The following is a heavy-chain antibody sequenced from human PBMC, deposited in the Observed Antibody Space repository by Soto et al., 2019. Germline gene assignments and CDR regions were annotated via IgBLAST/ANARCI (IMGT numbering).Heavy chain of an antibody. CDR1: GITVSRNY. Sequence: GGSLRLSCAASGITVSRNYMSWVRQAPGKGLEWVSVLYTGGNTYYADSVKGRFTISRDDSNNTLYLQMNSLRADDTAVYYCARVGGFYGNRNYCLAFDYWGHGTLVTVSS. CDR3: ARVGGFYGNRNYCLAFDY. J-gene: IGHJ4*01. V-gene: IGHV3-53*01. D-gene: IGHD3-16*01. CDR2: LYTGGNT.